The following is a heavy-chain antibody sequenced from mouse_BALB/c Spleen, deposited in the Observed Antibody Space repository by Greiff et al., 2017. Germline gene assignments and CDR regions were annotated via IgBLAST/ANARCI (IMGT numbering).Heavy chain of an antibody. V-gene: IGHV14-4*02. D-gene: IGHD1-1*01. J-gene: IGHJ4*01. CDR1: GFNIKDYY. CDR3: KGSRDYYAMDY. Sequence: EVKLVESGAELVRSGASVKLSCTASGFNIKDYYMHWVKQRPEQGLEWIGWIDPENGDTEYAPKFQGKATMTADTSSNTAYLQLSSLTSEDTAVYYCKGSRDYYAMDYWGQGTSVTVSS. CDR2: IDPENGDT.